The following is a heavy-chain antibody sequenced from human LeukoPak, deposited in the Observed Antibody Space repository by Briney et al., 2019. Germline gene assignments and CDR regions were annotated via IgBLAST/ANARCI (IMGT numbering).Heavy chain of an antibody. D-gene: IGHD6-13*01. CDR3: ARDDSIAAARLDAFDI. CDR2: IIPIFGTA. J-gene: IGHJ3*02. CDR1: GGTFSSYA. V-gene: IGHV1-69*13. Sequence: SVKVSCKASGGTFSSYAISGVRQAPGQGLEWMGGIIPIFGTANYAQKFQGRVTITADESTSTAYMELSSLRSEDTAVYYCARDDSIAAARLDAFDIWGQGTMVTVSS.